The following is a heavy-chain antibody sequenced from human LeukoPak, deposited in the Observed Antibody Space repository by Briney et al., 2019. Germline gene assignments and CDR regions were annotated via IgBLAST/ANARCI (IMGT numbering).Heavy chain of an antibody. J-gene: IGHJ6*02. CDR2: IYYTGST. CDR1: GGSISNTNW. Sequence: PSGTLSLTCGVSGGSISNTNWWTWIRQPPGKGLEWIGSIYYTGSTYYNPSLKSRVTIPVDTSKNQFSLKLSSMTAADTAVYYCARQEAVTATYFYGMDVWGQGTTVTVSS. CDR3: ARQEAVTATYFYGMDV. D-gene: IGHD2-21*02. V-gene: IGHV4-39*01.